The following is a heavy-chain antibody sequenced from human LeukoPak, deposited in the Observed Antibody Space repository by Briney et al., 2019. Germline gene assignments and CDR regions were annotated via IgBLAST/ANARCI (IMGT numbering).Heavy chain of an antibody. J-gene: IGHJ4*02. CDR3: ARKSASGNYPLDY. Sequence: GGSLRLSCAASGFTFSNYWMNWVRQAPGKGLEWVSVISADSATTFYADSVKGRFTISRDNAKNTVFLQMSSLRAEDTALYYCARKSASGNYPLDYWGQGTLVTVSS. V-gene: IGHV3-23*01. D-gene: IGHD3-10*01. CDR2: ISADSATT. CDR1: GFTFSNYW.